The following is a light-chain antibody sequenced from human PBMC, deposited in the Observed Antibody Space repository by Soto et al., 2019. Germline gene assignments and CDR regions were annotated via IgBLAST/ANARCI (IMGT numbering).Light chain of an antibody. J-gene: IGLJ1*01. V-gene: IGLV1-44*01. CDR2: SNN. CDR1: SSNIGRNT. CDR3: AAWDDSLTDYV. Sequence: TPGRRGTLSCSGGSSNIGRNTVNWYQQLPGTAPKLLIYSNNRRPSGVPDRFSGSKSGTSASLAISGLQSEDEADYYCAAWDDSLTDYVFGTGTKVTGL.